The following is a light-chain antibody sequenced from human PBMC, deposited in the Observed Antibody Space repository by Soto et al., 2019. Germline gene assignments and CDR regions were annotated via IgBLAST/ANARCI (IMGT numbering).Light chain of an antibody. J-gene: IGLJ1*01. CDR2: DVS. CDR3: CSYAGSPYV. V-gene: IGLV2-11*01. Sequence: QSALTQPRSVSGSPGRSVTISCTGTSSDVGEYDYVSWYQQHPGKAPKLMIFDVSERPSGVPDRFSGSKTGNTASLTISGLQAEDEADYYCCSYAGSPYVFGTGTKVTVL. CDR1: SSDVGEYDY.